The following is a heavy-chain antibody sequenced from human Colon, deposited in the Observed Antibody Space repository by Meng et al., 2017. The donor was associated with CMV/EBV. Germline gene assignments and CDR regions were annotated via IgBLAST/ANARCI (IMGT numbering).Heavy chain of an antibody. D-gene: IGHD3-3*01. CDR1: GGSLNAYY. V-gene: IGHV4-34*01. CDR3: ARGRNGWLLPLDS. J-gene: IGHJ4*02. CDR2: LNHSGST. Sequence: QVRRQQWGEGLLKPAETLPLACAISGGSLNAYYLTWIRQSPGKGLEWIGELNHSGSTNYNPSLKSRVTISIDTSKRHFSLRLTSVTAADTAVYYCARGRNGWLLPLDSWGQGTLVTVSS.